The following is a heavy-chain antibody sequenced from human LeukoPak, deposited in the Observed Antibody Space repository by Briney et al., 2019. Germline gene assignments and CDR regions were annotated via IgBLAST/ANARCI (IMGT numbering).Heavy chain of an antibody. V-gene: IGHV4-4*07. Sequence: SETLSLTCTVSGGSISVYFWNWIRQPAGKGLEWIGRVHESGTTDYNPSLKSRVSVSVDTSKKQFSLRLSSATGADTAVYYCARDSGRYYRFDSWGQGTLVTVSS. CDR3: ARDSGRYYRFDS. J-gene: IGHJ4*02. CDR2: VHESGTT. D-gene: IGHD1-26*01. CDR1: GGSISVYF.